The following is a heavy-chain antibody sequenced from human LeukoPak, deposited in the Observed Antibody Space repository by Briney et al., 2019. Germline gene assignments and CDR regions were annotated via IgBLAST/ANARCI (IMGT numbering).Heavy chain of an antibody. Sequence: SETLSLTCTVSGGSISSYYWSWIRQPPGKGLEWIGYIYYSGSTNYNPSLKSRGTISVDTSKNQFSLKLSSVTAADTAVYYCARDMTAAGHWGGFYYMDVWGKGTTVTVSS. J-gene: IGHJ6*03. D-gene: IGHD6-13*01. CDR1: GGSISSYY. CDR2: IYYSGST. V-gene: IGHV4-59*01. CDR3: ARDMTAAGHWGGFYYMDV.